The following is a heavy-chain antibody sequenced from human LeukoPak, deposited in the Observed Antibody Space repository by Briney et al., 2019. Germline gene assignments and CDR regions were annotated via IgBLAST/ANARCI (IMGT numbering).Heavy chain of an antibody. CDR1: GGSVSNYY. J-gene: IGHJ4*02. V-gene: IGHV4-59*08. CDR3: ARHFAYSSSSYFDY. CDR2: VYYTGST. D-gene: IGHD6-6*01. Sequence: SETLFLTCSVSGGSVSNYYWSWIRQPPGKGLEWIGYVYYTGSTNYNPSLKSRVTMFEDKSKNQFSLRLYSVTVADTAVYYCARHFAYSSSSYFDYWGQGSLVTVSS.